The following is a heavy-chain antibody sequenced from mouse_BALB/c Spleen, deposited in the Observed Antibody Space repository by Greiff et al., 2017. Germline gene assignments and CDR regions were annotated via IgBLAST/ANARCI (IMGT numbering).Heavy chain of an antibody. CDR2: ISSGGSYT. Sequence: EVQVVESGGGLVKPGGSLKLSCAASGFTFSSYAMSWVRQSPEKRLEWVAEISSGGSYTYYPDTVTGRFTISRDNAKNTLYLEMSSLRSEDTAMYYCARGDDGGAWFADWGQGTLVTVSA. CDR1: GFTFSSYA. D-gene: IGHD2-12*01. CDR3: ARGDDGGAWFAD. J-gene: IGHJ3*01. V-gene: IGHV5-9-4*01.